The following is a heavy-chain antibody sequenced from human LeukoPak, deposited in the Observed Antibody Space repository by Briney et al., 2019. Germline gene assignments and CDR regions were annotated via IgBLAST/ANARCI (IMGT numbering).Heavy chain of an antibody. J-gene: IGHJ4*01. CDR3: ARDSLINYDILTGIFDY. D-gene: IGHD3-9*01. Sequence: GGSLRLSCAASGFTFSSYGMHWVRQAPGKGLEWVAVIWYDGSNKYYADSVKGRFTISRDNSKNTLYLQMNSLRAEDTAVYYCARDSLINYDILTGIFDYWGHGTLVTVSS. V-gene: IGHV3-33*01. CDR2: IWYDGSNK. CDR1: GFTFSSYG.